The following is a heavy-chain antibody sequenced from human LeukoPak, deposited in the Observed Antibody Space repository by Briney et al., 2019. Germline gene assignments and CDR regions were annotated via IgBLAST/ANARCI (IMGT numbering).Heavy chain of an antibody. CDR1: GFTFSDYY. J-gene: IGHJ4*02. D-gene: IGHD3-10*01. V-gene: IGHV3-11*04. CDR3: ASGVASYYYGSGSYPADY. Sequence: KTGGSLRLSCAASGFTFSDYYMSWIRQAPGKGLEWVSYISSSGSTIYYADSVKGRFTISRDNAKNSLYLQMNSLRAEDTAAYYCASGVASYYYGSGSYPADYWGQGTLVTVSS. CDR2: ISSSGSTI.